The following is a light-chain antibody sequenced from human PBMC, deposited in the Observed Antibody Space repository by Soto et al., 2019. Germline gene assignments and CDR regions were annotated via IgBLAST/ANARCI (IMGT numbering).Light chain of an antibody. CDR1: QGIRAY. CDR2: AAT. V-gene: IGKV1-39*01. J-gene: IGKJ3*01. Sequence: DIQMTQSPSSLSASVGDRLTITCRASQGIRAYLSWYQQKPGKAPKVLIYAATDLQSGVPSRFNGSGSGTDFTLTITSLLPEDFATYYCQQSFSIPFTFGPGTRVDV. CDR3: QQSFSIPFT.